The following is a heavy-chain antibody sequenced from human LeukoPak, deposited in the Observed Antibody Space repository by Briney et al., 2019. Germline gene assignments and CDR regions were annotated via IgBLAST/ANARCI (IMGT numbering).Heavy chain of an antibody. V-gene: IGHV3-48*03. Sequence: PGGSLRLSCAASGFTFSSYEVNWVRQAPGKGLEWVSYISSSGSTIYYADSVKGRFTISRDNAKNSLYLQMNSLRAEDTAVYYCARDPLRYFDWAPFDYWGQGTLVTVSS. CDR2: ISSSGSTI. CDR3: ARDPLRYFDWAPFDY. J-gene: IGHJ4*02. D-gene: IGHD3-9*01. CDR1: GFTFSSYE.